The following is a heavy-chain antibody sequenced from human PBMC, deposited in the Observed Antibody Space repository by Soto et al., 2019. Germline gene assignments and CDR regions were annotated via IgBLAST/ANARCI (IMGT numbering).Heavy chain of an antibody. D-gene: IGHD4-17*01. V-gene: IGHV4-30-2*01. CDR3: AREGRDYGDYGRSHPVFDF. CDR2: IYHSGNT. J-gene: IGHJ4*02. CDR1: GDSISSDTYS. Sequence: SETLSLTCAVSGDSISSDTYSWSWIRQPPGKGLEWIGHIYHSGNTDYTPSLKSRVPISEHRSKNQFSLNMNSVTAADTAVYYWAREGRDYGDYGRSHPVFDFWGQGAMVTVSS.